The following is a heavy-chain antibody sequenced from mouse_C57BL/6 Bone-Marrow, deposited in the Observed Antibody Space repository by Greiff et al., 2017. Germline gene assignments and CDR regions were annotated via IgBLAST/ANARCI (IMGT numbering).Heavy chain of an antibody. D-gene: IGHD1-1*01. CDR2: INPNNGGT. J-gene: IGHJ4*01. Sequence: EVKLQQSGPELVKPGASVKISCKASGYTFTDYYMIWVKQSHGKSLEWIGDINPNNGGTSYNQKFKGKATLTVDKSSSTAYMELRSLTSEDSAVYYCARDYYGSSFYAMDYWGQGTSVTVSS. CDR3: ARDYYGSSFYAMDY. V-gene: IGHV1-26*01. CDR1: GYTFTDYY.